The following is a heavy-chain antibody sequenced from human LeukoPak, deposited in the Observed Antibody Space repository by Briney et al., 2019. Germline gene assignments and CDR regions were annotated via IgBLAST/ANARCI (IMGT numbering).Heavy chain of an antibody. D-gene: IGHD2-15*01. CDR1: GGSISSYY. V-gene: IGHV4-59*01. Sequence: PSETLSLTCTVSGGSISSYYWSWLRQPPGKGLEWIGYIYYSGSTNYNASLTNRVTISVDTSKNQFSLKLSSVTAADTAVYYPAREVGYCSGGSCYSYFDYWGQGTLVTVSS. CDR3: AREVGYCSGGSCYSYFDY. J-gene: IGHJ4*02. CDR2: IYYSGST.